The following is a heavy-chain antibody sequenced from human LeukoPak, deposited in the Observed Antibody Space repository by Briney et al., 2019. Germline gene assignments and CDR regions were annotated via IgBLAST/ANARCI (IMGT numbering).Heavy chain of an antibody. CDR2: IYYSGST. V-gene: IGHV4-39*01. CDR1: GGSISSSSYY. D-gene: IGHD2-2*01. J-gene: IGHJ6*03. Sequence: PSETLSLTCTVSGGSISSSSYYWGWIRQPPGKGLEWIGGIYYSGSTYYNPSLKSRVTISVDTSKNQFSLKLSSVTAADTAVYYCARSSIVVVPAAIYYYMDVWGKGTTVTVSS. CDR3: ARSSIVVVPAAIYYYMDV.